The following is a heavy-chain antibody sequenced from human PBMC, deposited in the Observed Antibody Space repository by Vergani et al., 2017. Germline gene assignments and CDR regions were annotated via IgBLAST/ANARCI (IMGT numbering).Heavy chain of an antibody. D-gene: IGHD3-16*01. V-gene: IGHV4-59*08. Sequence: QVQLQESGPGLVKPSETLSLTCTVSGGSISSYYWSWIRQPPGKGLEWIGYIYYSGSTHYNPSLKSRVTISVDTSKNQFSLKLSSVTAADTAVYYCAGGPVGYYYYGMDVWGQGTTVTVSS. J-gene: IGHJ6*02. CDR3: AGGPVGYYYYGMDV. CDR2: IYYSGST. CDR1: GGSISSYY.